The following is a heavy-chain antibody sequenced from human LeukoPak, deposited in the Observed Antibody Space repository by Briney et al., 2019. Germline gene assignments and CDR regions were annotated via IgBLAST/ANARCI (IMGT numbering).Heavy chain of an antibody. V-gene: IGHV5-51*01. CDR3: ARPGSSWQTIDY. J-gene: IGHJ4*02. CDR2: IYPRDSDT. CDR1: GYSFTNYW. D-gene: IGHD6-13*01. Sequence: GESLLISCKGSGYSFTNYWIGWVRQMPGKGLDWMGIIYPRDSDTRYSPSFQGQVTISADKSINTAYLQWRSLKASDTAMYYCARPGSSWQTIDYRGRGNGDTVSS.